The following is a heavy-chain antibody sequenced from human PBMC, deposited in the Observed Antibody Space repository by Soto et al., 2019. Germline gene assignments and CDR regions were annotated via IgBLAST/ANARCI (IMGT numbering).Heavy chain of an antibody. CDR3: AKGRYSDSSGDVYDF. V-gene: IGHV3-23*01. CDR2: IGGRATSA. D-gene: IGHD3-22*01. CDR1: GFTFSNYA. Sequence: EVQLLESGGGLVQPGGSLRLSCAASGFTFSNYAMSWVRQAPGKGLEWVSGIGGRATSAYYADSVKGRFAISRDNSYNTLFLQLNSLRADDTAVYYCAKGRYSDSSGDVYDFWGQGTLVSVSS. J-gene: IGHJ4*02.